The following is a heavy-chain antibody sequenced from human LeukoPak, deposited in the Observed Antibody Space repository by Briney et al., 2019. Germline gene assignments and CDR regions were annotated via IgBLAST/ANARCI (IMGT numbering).Heavy chain of an antibody. CDR2: IKQDGSDK. CDR1: GFPFSSYW. CDR3: ARLTGTTGFDY. V-gene: IGHV3-7*01. J-gene: IGHJ4*02. D-gene: IGHD1-1*01. Sequence: HPGGSLRLSCAASGFPFSSYWMSWVRRAPGRGLEGVANIKQDGSDKYYVDSVKGRFTISRDNAKNSLYLQLNSLRADDTAVYYCARLTGTTGFDYWGQGTLVTVSS.